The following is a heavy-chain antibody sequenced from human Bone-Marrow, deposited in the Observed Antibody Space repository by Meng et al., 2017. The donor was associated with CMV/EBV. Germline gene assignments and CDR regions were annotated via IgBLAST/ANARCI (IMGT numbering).Heavy chain of an antibody. V-gene: IGHV4-39*01. D-gene: IGHD5-12*01. CDR2: IYYSGST. CDR3: AASRYSGYDLYY. CDR1: DGSISSSSYY. Sequence: GSLRLSCSVSDGSISSSSYYWGWIRQPPGNGLEWIGSIYYSGSTYYNPSLKCRITISRDNAKNTLYLQMNSLRAEDTAVYYCAASRYSGYDLYYWGQGTLVTVSS. J-gene: IGHJ4*02.